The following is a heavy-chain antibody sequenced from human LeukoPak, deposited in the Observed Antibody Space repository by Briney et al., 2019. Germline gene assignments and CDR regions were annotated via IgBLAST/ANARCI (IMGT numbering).Heavy chain of an antibody. CDR3: AREAFGGPFFGH. J-gene: IGHJ4*02. CDR2: IYSSGST. D-gene: IGHD3/OR15-3a*01. CDR1: GASINDYY. Sequence: SETLSLTCTVSGASINDYYWGWLRQPAGKGLEWIGRIYSSGSTNYNPSFKSRVTMSVDTSKNQFSLELRSVTAADTAVYYCAREAFGGPFFGHWGRGTLVTVSS. V-gene: IGHV4-4*07.